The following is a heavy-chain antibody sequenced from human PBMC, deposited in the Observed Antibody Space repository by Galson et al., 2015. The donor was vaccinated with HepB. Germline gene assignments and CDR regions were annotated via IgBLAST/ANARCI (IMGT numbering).Heavy chain of an antibody. V-gene: IGHV1-46*04. J-gene: IGHJ5*02. CDR3: ARGGRSGYGLRTPWGLGFDP. CDR2: INPSGGST. D-gene: IGHD5-12*01. CDR1: GYTFTGYY. Sequence: SVKVSCKASGYTFTGYYMHWVRQAPGQGLEWMGIINPSGGSTSYAQKLQGRVTMTRDTSTSTVYMELSSLRSEDTAVYYCARGGRSGYGLRTPWGLGFDPWGQGTLVTVSS.